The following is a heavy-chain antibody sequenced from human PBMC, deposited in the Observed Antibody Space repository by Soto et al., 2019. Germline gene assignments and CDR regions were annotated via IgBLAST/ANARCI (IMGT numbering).Heavy chain of an antibody. CDR3: ARWGDIVATIPRVFDY. Sequence: QVQLVESGGGVVQPGRSLRLSCAASGFTFSSYAMHWVRQAPGKELEWVAVISYDGSNKYYADSVKGRFTISRDNSKNTLYLQMNSLRAEDTAVYYCARWGDIVATIPRVFDYWGQGTLVTVSS. CDR1: GFTFSSYA. J-gene: IGHJ4*02. CDR2: ISYDGSNK. V-gene: IGHV3-30-3*01. D-gene: IGHD5-12*01.